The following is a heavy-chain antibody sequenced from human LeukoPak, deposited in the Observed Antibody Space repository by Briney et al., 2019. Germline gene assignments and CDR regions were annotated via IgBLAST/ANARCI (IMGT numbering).Heavy chain of an antibody. CDR2: ISSSSSSYI. J-gene: IGHJ4*02. CDR3: VRSVSGRYGLFDC. CDR1: GFSFSSYT. D-gene: IGHD1-26*01. V-gene: IGHV3-21*01. Sequence: GGSLRLSCAASGFSFSSYTMNWVRQSPGKGLEWVSSISSSSSSYIYYADSVKGRFTISRDNARNTLFLQMNGLRGEDTAVYYCVRSVSGRYGLFDCWGQGTLVTVSS.